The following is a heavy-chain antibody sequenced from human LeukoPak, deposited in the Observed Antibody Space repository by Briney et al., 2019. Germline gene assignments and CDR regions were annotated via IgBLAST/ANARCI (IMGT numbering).Heavy chain of an antibody. CDR3: ARRGENYYDSSGYYPGY. CDR2: INHSGST. V-gene: IGHV4-34*01. J-gene: IGHJ4*02. D-gene: IGHD3-22*01. Sequence: PSETLSLTCAVYGGSFSGYYWSWIRQPPGKGLEWIGEINHSGSTNYNPSLKSRATISVDTSKNQSSLKLSSVTAADTAVYYCARRGENYYDSSGYYPGYWGQGTLVTVSS. CDR1: GGSFSGYY.